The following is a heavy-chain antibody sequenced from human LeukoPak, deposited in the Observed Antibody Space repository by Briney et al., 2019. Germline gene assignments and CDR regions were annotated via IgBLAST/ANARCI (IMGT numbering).Heavy chain of an antibody. Sequence: SETLSLTCSVSGGSIDSYSWNWIRQTPGKGLEWVGYIYSTGSATYNPSLRGRVTMSIDTSKNQFYLTLNSVTAADTAVYYCAGPHYSSGWLDYWGRGTLVTVSS. CDR1: GGSIDSYS. V-gene: IGHV4-59*03. CDR2: IYSTGSA. D-gene: IGHD6-19*01. CDR3: AGPHYSSGWLDY. J-gene: IGHJ4*02.